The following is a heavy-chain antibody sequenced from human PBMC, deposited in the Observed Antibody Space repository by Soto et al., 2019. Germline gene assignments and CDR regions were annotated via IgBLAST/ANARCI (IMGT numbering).Heavy chain of an antibody. CDR1: GFTFSSYA. CDR2: ISGSGGST. V-gene: IGHV3-23*01. CDR3: AKGGRGIAARPGHFDY. Sequence: EVQLLESGGGLVQPGGSLRLSCAASGFTFSSYAMSWVRQAPGKGLEWVSAISGSGGSTYYADSVKGRFTISRDNSKNPLYLQMNSLRAEDTAVYYCAKGGRGIAARPGHFDYWGQGTLVTVSS. D-gene: IGHD6-6*01. J-gene: IGHJ4*02.